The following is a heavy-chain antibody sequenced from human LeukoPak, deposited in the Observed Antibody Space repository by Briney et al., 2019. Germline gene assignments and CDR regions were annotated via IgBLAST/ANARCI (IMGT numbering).Heavy chain of an antibody. D-gene: IGHD3-10*01. CDR1: GFTFSSYA. V-gene: IGHV3-23*01. CDR2: ISGSGGST. CDR3: AKAFPTRHYYGSGSQEGDY. Sequence: GGSLRLSCAASGFTFSSYAMSWVRQAPGKGLEWVSAISGSGGSTYYADSAKGRFTISRDNSKNTLYLQMNSLRAEDTAVYYCAKAFPTRHYYGSGSQEGDYWGQGTLVTVSS. J-gene: IGHJ4*02.